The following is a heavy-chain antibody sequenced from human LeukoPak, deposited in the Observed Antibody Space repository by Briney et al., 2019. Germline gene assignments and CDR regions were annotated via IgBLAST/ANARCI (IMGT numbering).Heavy chain of an antibody. CDR2: IRSKAYGGTT. V-gene: IGHV3-49*04. CDR1: GFTFGDYA. D-gene: IGHD3-3*01. CDR3: TRLRFLEWLFPDY. Sequence: PGGSLGLSCTASGFTFGDYAMSWVRQAPGKGLEWVGFIRSKAYGGTTEYAASVKGRFTISRDDSKSIAYLQMNSLKTKDTAVYYCTRLRFLEWLFPDYWGQGTLVTLSS. J-gene: IGHJ4*02.